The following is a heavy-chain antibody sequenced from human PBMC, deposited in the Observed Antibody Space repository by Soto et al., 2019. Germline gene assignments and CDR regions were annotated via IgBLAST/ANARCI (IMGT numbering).Heavy chain of an antibody. V-gene: IGHV1-69*06. D-gene: IGHD6-13*01. CDR2: VIPLFGTA. J-gene: IGHJ6*02. CDR1: GDIFTRYS. CDR3: AGAPAGDYYYYYKFDV. Sequence: QVQLLQSGAEVKKPGSSVRVSCKASGDIFTRYSFSWVRQAPGQGLEWMGGVIPLFGTANYGQKFQGRVTITADKSTSTAFMDISGLRSDDMAVYYCAGAPAGDYYYYYKFDVWGQGTAVTVS.